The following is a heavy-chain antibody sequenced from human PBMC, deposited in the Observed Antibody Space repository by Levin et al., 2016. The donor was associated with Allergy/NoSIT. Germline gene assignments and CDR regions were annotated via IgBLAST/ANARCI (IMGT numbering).Heavy chain of an antibody. D-gene: IGHD3-22*01. J-gene: IGHJ4*02. CDR3: ARDLFYYYDSSGYYNY. Sequence: GESLKISCAASRFTFSSYSMSWVRQAPGEGLEWVSSISTSSAYIYYADSVKGRFTISRDNAKNSLFLQMNSLRAEDTAVYYCARDLFYYYDSSGYYNYWGQGTLVTVSS. V-gene: IGHV3-21*01. CDR2: ISTSSAYI. CDR1: RFTFSSYS.